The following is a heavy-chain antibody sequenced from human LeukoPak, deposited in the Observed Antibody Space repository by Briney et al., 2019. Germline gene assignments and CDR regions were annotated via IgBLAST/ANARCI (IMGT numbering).Heavy chain of an antibody. CDR3: AKDSPYYYDSSGYSSY. Sequence: GGSLRLSCAASGFTFSSYAMSWVRQAPGKGLEWVSAISGSGGSTYYADSVKGRFTISRDNSKNTLYLQMNSLRAEDTAVYYCAKDSPYYYDSSGYSSYWGQGTLVTVSS. D-gene: IGHD3-22*01. CDR1: GFTFSSYA. CDR2: ISGSGGST. J-gene: IGHJ4*02. V-gene: IGHV3-23*01.